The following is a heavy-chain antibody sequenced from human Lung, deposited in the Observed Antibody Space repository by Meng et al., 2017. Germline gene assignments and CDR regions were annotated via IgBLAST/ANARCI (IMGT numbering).Heavy chain of an antibody. CDR2: ISHSGST. CDR3: ARETLRELGLFHY. V-gene: IGHV4-4*02. CDR1: GDSITRTQW. J-gene: IGHJ4*02. Sequence: QLQLQESGPRLVQPSGTLSLACAVSGDSITRTQWWSWLRQTPGKGLEWIGEISHSGSTVYRPSLQGRVSISLDKSNNEFPLKLTSVTAADTAVYYCARETLRELGLFHYWGQGILVTVSS. D-gene: IGHD1-7*01.